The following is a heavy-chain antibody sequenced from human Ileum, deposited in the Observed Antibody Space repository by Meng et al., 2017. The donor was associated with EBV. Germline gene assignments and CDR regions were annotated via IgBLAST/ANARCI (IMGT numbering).Heavy chain of an antibody. J-gene: IGHJ4*02. V-gene: IGHV4-4*02. Sequence: QVQLQQQGPGPVKPSGSLSLHCDCSGGSISSSNWWSWGRQAQGKGLEWIGEIHHTESTNYNPSLKSRVTISVDKSKNQFSLKLSSVTAADTAVYYCARESYSDSSGYYSLDYWGQGSLVTVSS. CDR3: ARESYSDSSGYYSLDY. CDR2: IHHTEST. CDR1: GGSISSSNW. D-gene: IGHD3-22*01.